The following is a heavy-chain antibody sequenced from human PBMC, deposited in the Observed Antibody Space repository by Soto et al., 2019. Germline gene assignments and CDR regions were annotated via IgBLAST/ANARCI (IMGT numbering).Heavy chain of an antibody. Sequence: QVQLVQSGAEVKKPGSSVRVSCKASGTIFSSYTISWVRQAPGQGLEWMGRIIPILGETNSAQQLQDRVPLTADKSTNTAYMELTSLILEDTAVYYCARGLGGRMDAWGQGTTVRVSS. CDR1: GTIFSSYT. J-gene: IGHJ6*02. V-gene: IGHV1-69*08. CDR2: IIPILGET. CDR3: ARGLGGRMDA. D-gene: IGHD3-16*01.